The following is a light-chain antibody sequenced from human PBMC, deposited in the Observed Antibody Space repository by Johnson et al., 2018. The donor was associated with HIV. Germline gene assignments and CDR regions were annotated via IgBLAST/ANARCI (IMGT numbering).Light chain of an antibody. CDR3: GTWDNGLSAYV. V-gene: IGLV1-51*01. J-gene: IGLJ1*01. CDR1: SSNIGNNY. Sequence: LTQPPSVSAAPGQKVTISCSGSSSNIGNNYVSWYQQLPGTAPKLLIYDNNKRPSGIPDRFSGSKSGTSATLGITGLQTGDEADYYCGTWDNGLSAYVFGTGTKFTVL. CDR2: DNN.